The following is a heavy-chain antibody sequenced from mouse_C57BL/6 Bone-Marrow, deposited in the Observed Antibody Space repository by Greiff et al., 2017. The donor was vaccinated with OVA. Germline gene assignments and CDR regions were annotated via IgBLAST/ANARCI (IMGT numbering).Heavy chain of an antibody. CDR2: ILPGSGST. J-gene: IGHJ4*01. D-gene: IGHD3-2*02. V-gene: IGHV1-9*01. Sequence: QVQLQQSGAELMKPGASVKLSCKATGYTFTGYWIEWVKQRPGHGLEWIGEILPGSGSTNYNEKFKGKATFTADTSSNTAYMQLNSLTSEDSAVYFCARSNSSGYVGAMDYWGQGTSVTVSS. CDR1: GYTFTGYW. CDR3: ARSNSSGYVGAMDY.